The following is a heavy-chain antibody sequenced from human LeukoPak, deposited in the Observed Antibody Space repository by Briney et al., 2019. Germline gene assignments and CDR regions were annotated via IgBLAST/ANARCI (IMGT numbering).Heavy chain of an antibody. CDR1: GFTFSSHW. D-gene: IGHD2-21*02. J-gene: IGHJ1*01. Sequence: PGGSLRLSCVASGFTFSSHWMHWVRRATGKGLVCVSRDSSDGSSTRYADSVKGRFTISRDNAKNTLYLQMSSLRAEDTAVYYCARGGDPVKYYAEYFQYWGQGTLVTVSS. CDR2: DSSDGSST. V-gene: IGHV3-74*01. CDR3: ARGGDPVKYYAEYFQY.